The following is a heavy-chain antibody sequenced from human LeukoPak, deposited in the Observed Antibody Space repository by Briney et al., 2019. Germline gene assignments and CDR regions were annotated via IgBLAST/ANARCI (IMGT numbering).Heavy chain of an antibody. CDR2: IIPIFGTA. V-gene: IGHV1-69*13. Sequence: SVKVSCKASGGTFSSYAIGWVRQAPGQGLEWMGGIIPIFGTANYAQKFQGRVTITADESTSTAYMELSSPRSEDTAVYYCARGGIAVAGTDLNFDYWGQGTLVTVSS. D-gene: IGHD6-19*01. J-gene: IGHJ4*02. CDR1: GGTFSSYA. CDR3: ARGGIAVAGTDLNFDY.